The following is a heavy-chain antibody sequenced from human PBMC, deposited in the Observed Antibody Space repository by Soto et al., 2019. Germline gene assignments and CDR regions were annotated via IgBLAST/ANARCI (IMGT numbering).Heavy chain of an antibody. CDR1: SGSIGTTNW. CDR3: ARRTWGMDV. Sequence: QVQLQESGPGLVKPSGTLSLTCAVSSGSIGTTNWWSWVRQTPGKRLEWIGEIFHSGNTYYNPSLASRVTISVDTSKNQFSLNLRSVTAADTAVYYCARRTWGMDVWGQGTTVTVSS. D-gene: IGHD2-8*01. V-gene: IGHV4-4*02. CDR2: IFHSGNT. J-gene: IGHJ6*02.